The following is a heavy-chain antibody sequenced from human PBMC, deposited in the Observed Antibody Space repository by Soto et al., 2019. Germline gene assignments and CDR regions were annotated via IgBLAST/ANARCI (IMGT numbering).Heavy chain of an antibody. V-gene: IGHV3-23*01. CDR3: AKAVDNSWYYFDS. Sequence: GSLRLSCASSGFTFSTDAMSWVRHSPGKGLECVSGISGSGGSTYYPDSVKGRFTISRDNSKNTLYLQMNSLRAEDTAVYYCAKAVDNSWYYFDSWGQGTLVTVSS. CDR2: ISGSGGST. D-gene: IGHD6-13*01. CDR1: GFTFSTDA. J-gene: IGHJ4*02.